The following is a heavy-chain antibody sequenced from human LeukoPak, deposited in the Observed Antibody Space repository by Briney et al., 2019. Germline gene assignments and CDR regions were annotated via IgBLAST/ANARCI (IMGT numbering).Heavy chain of an antibody. J-gene: IGHJ5*02. CDR3: ARLRFLEWLFPWFDP. D-gene: IGHD3-3*01. Sequence: SETLSLTCTVSGGSVSGYYWSWIRQPPGKGLEYIGYIYYSGTTNYSPSLQSRVTISVDASKNQFSLKLSSATAADTAVYYCARLRFLEWLFPWFDPWGQGILVTVSS. CDR2: IYYSGTT. V-gene: IGHV4-59*08. CDR1: GGSVSGYY.